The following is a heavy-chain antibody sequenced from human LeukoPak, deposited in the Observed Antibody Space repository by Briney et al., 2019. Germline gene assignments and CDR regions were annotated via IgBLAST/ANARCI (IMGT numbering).Heavy chain of an antibody. D-gene: IGHD3-3*01. J-gene: IGHJ6*03. CDR1: GGSISSYY. CDR2: IYTSGST. V-gene: IGHV4-4*07. Sequence: SETLSLTCTVSGGSISSYYWSWIRQPAGKGLEWIGRIYTSGSTNYNPSLKSRVTMSVDTSKNQFSLKLSSVTAADTAVYYCARDRPYVDYDFWSGPRSYYYYMDVWGKGITVTVSS. CDR3: ARDRPYVDYDFWSGPRSYYYYMDV.